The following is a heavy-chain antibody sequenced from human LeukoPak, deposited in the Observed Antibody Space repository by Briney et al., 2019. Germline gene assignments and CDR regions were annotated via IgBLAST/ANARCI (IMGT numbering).Heavy chain of an antibody. V-gene: IGHV5-51*01. CDR1: GYNFATNW. J-gene: IGHJ5*02. Sequence: GESLKISCKGSGYNFATNWIGWVRQMPGKGLEWMGIIYPSDSDTRYSPSFQGQVTFSADKSISTAYLHWSSLKASDTAMYYCAMAPGARLGHWGQGTLVIVSS. CDR2: IYPSDSDT. D-gene: IGHD3-10*01. CDR3: AMAPGARLGH.